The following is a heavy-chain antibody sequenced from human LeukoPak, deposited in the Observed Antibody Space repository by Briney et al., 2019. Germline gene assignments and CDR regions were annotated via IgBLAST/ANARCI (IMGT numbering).Heavy chain of an antibody. D-gene: IGHD3-22*01. J-gene: IGHJ4*02. V-gene: IGHV1-46*03. CDR1: GYTFTSYY. CDR3: TAADYYDNSGADY. CDR2: INPTGGST. Sequence: ASVKVSCKASGYTFTSYYMHWVRQAPGEGLEWMGIINPTGGSTSYAQKFQGRVTMTTDTSTSTVYMELSSLISEDTAVYYCTAADYYDNSGADYWGQGTLVTVSS.